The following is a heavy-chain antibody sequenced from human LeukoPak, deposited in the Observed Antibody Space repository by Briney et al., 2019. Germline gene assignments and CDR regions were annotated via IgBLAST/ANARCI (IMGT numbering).Heavy chain of an antibody. V-gene: IGHV4-34*01. CDR2: INHSGST. Sequence: SETLSLTCAVYGGSFSGYYWSWIRQPPGKGLEWIGEINHSGSTNYNPSLKSRVTISVDTSKNQFSLKLSSVTAADTAVYYCARASSWYRTTPFDYWGQGTLVTVSS. CDR3: ARASSWYRTTPFDY. D-gene: IGHD6-13*01. J-gene: IGHJ4*02. CDR1: GGSFSGYY.